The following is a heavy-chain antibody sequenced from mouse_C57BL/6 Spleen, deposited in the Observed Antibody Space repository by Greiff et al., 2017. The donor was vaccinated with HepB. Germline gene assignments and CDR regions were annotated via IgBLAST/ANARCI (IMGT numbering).Heavy chain of an antibody. CDR1: GYTFTSYD. D-gene: IGHD1-1*01. CDR2: IYPRDGST. CDR3: ARDYASYAMDY. Sequence: QVQLKESGPELVKPGASVKLSCKASGYTFTSYDINWVKQRPGQGLEWIGWIYPRDGSTKYNEKFKVKATLTVDTSSSTAYMELHSLTSEDSAVYFCARDYASYAMDYWGQGTSVTVSS. V-gene: IGHV1-85*01. J-gene: IGHJ4*01.